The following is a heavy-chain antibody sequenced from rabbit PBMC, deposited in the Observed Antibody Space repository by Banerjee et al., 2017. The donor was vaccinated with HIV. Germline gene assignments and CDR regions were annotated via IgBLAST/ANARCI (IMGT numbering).Heavy chain of an antibody. CDR3: ARDSAGYAGYGYADL. CDR2: IYPDYGST. J-gene: IGHJ3*01. CDR1: GIDLSSYG. V-gene: IGHV1S7*01. D-gene: IGHD6-1*01. Sequence: QLVESGGGLVTLGESLKLSCKASGIDLSSYGISWVRQAPGKGLEWIGYIYPDYGSTDYASWVNGRFTISLDNAQNTVFLQMTSLTAADTATYFCARDSAGYAGYGYADLWGQGTLVTVS.